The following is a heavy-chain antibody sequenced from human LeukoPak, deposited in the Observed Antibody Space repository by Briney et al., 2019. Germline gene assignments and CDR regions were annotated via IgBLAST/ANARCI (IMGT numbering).Heavy chain of an antibody. CDR1: GFTFNTFS. CDR3: ARDGFCDF. CDR2: ISSNGGTT. D-gene: IGHD3-3*01. Sequence: GGSLRLSCAASGFTFNTFSMNWVRQAPGKGLEWVAYISSNGGTTYYADSMKGRFTISRDNAKNLLYLQMDNLRAEDTAVYYCARDGFCDFWGQGTLVTVSS. V-gene: IGHV3-48*01. J-gene: IGHJ4*02.